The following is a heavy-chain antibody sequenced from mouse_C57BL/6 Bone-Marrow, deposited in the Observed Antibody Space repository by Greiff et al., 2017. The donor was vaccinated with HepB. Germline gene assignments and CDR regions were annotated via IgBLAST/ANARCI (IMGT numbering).Heavy chain of an antibody. D-gene: IGHD2-4*01. CDR2: IDTETGGT. CDR1: GYTFTDYD. Sequence: VQLQQSGAELVRPGASVTLSCKASGYTFTDYDMHWVKQTPVHGLEWIGAIDTETGGTAYNQKFKGKVILTADKSSTTAYMELRSLTSEDSAVYSCTRFPLCYDYAWFAYWGQGTLVTVSA. CDR3: TRFPLCYDYAWFAY. V-gene: IGHV1-15*01. J-gene: IGHJ3*01.